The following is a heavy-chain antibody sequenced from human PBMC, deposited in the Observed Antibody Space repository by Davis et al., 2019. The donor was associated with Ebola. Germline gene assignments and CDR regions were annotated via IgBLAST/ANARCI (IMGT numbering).Heavy chain of an antibody. CDR2: IYYSGTT. J-gene: IGHJ6*03. Sequence: PSETLSLTCTVSGGSVSSGSYYWSWIRQPPGKGLEWIAYIYYSGTTNYNPSLKSRVTISLDTSKNQFSLRLSSVTAADTAMYYCARAIDAAIPHYYFYMDVWGTGATVTVS. V-gene: IGHV4-61*01. D-gene: IGHD6-13*01. CDR1: GGSVSSGSYY. CDR3: ARAIDAAIPHYYFYMDV.